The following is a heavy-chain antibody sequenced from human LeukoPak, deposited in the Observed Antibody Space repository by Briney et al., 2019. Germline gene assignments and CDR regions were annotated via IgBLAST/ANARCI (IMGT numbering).Heavy chain of an antibody. CDR1: GYTFTGFY. V-gene: IGHV1-2*02. CDR2: INPNSGGT. J-gene: IGHJ4*02. CDR3: ATLLLGNYVDY. Sequence: ASVKVSCKASGYTFTGFYIHWVRQAPGQGLEWMGWINPNSGGTKYAQRFQGRVTMTRDTSISTAYMELRSLRSDDTAVYYCATLLLGNYVDYWGQGTLVTVSS. D-gene: IGHD2-21*01.